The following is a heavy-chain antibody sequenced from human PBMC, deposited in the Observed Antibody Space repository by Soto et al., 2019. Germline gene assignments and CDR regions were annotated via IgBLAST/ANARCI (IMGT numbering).Heavy chain of an antibody. J-gene: IGHJ4*02. Sequence: PEETLSLTCAVYGGSFSGYYWSWIRQPPGKGLEWIGEINHSGSTNYNPSLKSRVTISVDTSKNQFSLKLSSVTAADTAVYYCARFCSGGSCYSSSLDYWGQGTLVTVSS. CDR2: INHSGST. CDR1: GGSFSGYY. D-gene: IGHD2-15*01. CDR3: ARFCSGGSCYSSSLDY. V-gene: IGHV4-34*01.